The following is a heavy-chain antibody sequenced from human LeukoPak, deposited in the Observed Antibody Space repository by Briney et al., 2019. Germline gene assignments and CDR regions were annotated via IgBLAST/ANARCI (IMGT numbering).Heavy chain of an antibody. V-gene: IGHV1-2*02. J-gene: IGHJ4*02. CDR3: ASFRLYSGSYREVYFDY. CDR1: GYTFTGYY. CDR2: INPNSGGT. Sequence: ASVKVSCKASGYTFTGYYMHWVRQAPGQGLEWMGWINPNSGGTNYAQKFQGRVTMTRDTSISTAYMELSRLRSDDTAVYYCASFRLYSGSYREVYFDYWGQGTLVTVSS. D-gene: IGHD1-26*01.